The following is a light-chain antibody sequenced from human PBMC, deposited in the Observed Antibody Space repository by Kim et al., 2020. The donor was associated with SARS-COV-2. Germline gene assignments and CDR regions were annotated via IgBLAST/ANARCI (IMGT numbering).Light chain of an antibody. CDR2: AAS. J-gene: IGKJ2*03. V-gene: IGKV1-39*01. Sequence: SASVGDRVTISCRASQSVSINLNWYQQKPGKVPRLLISAASSLQSGVPSRFSGSGSGTGFTLTINSLQPEDFGSYYCQQTFSTQYSFGQGTKLEI. CDR1: QSVSIN. CDR3: QQTFSTQYS.